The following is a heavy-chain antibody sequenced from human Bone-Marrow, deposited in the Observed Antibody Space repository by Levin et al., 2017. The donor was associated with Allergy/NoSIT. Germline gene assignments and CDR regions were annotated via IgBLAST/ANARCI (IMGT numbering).Heavy chain of an antibody. CDR3: ARGRDSRFSGWYPYYWYFDL. Sequence: GESLKISCQASGYTFTSYDINWVRQATGQGLEWMGWMNPNSGNTGYAQKFQGRVTMTRNTSISTAYMELSSLRSEDTAVYYCARGRDSRFSGWYPYYWYFDLWGRGTLVTVSS. CDR1: GYTFTSYD. J-gene: IGHJ2*01. V-gene: IGHV1-8*01. D-gene: IGHD6-19*01. CDR2: MNPNSGNT.